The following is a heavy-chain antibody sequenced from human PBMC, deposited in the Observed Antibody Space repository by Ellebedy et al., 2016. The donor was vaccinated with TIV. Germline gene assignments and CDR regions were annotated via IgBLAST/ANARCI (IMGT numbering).Heavy chain of an antibody. CDR2: ISYDGSNK. V-gene: IGHV3-30*01. CDR1: GFTFSSYA. Sequence: PGGSLRLSCAASGFTFSSYAMHWVRQAPGKGLEWVAVISYDGSNKYYADSVKVRFTISRDNSKNTLYLQMNSLRAEDTAVYYCSREDFLWFGELRCGMDVWGHGTTVTVSS. CDR3: SREDFLWFGELRCGMDV. D-gene: IGHD3-10*01. J-gene: IGHJ6*02.